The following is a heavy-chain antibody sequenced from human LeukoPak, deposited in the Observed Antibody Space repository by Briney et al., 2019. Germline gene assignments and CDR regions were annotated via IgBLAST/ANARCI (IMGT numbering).Heavy chain of an antibody. V-gene: IGHV3-21*01. CDR1: GFTCSSYS. D-gene: IGHD2-2*01. Sequence: GGSLRLPCAASGFTCSSYSMNGVGQAPGKGLEWVSSISSRRSYTYSADSVKGRFTISRDNAQNSLYLQMNSLRAEDTAVYYCARDDRIYCSSTSCLHAFDIWGHATMATVSS. J-gene: IGHJ3*02. CDR2: ISSRRSYT. CDR3: ARDDRIYCSSTSCLHAFDI.